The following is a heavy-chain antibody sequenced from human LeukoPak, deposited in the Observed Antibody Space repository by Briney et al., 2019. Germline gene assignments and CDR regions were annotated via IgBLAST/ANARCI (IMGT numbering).Heavy chain of an antibody. Sequence: PGGSLRLSCVVSGFTFSSYSVNWVRQSPGKGLEWVSYISSSSSYIHYADSVKGRFTISRDNAKKSLYLQMNSLRAEDTAVYYCARDDYYGGYYFDYWGQGTLVTVSS. CDR1: GFTFSSYS. CDR3: ARDDYYGGYYFDY. D-gene: IGHD3-10*01. J-gene: IGHJ4*02. V-gene: IGHV3-21*01. CDR2: ISSSSSYI.